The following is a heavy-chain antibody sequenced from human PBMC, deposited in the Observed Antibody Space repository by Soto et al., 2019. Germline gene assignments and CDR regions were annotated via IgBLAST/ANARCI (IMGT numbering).Heavy chain of an antibody. V-gene: IGHV3-15*07. D-gene: IGHD1-1*01. J-gene: IGHJ6*02. CDR3: TTGNYNWYYYYYGMDV. Sequence: GGSLRLSCAASGFTFSNAWMNWVRQAPGKGLEWVGRIKSKTDGGTTDYAAPVKGRFTISRDDSKNTLYLQMNSLKTEDTAVYYCTTGNYNWYYYYYGMDVWGQGTTVTVSS. CDR2: IKSKTDGGTT. CDR1: GFTFSNAW.